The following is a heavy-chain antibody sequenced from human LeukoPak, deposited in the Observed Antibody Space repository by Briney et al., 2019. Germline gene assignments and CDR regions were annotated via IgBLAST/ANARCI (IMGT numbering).Heavy chain of an antibody. D-gene: IGHD3-22*01. CDR3: ARHDSSGYFNFDY. CDR2: INHSGST. J-gene: IGHJ4*02. CDR1: GGSFSGYY. V-gene: IGHV4-34*01. Sequence: SETLSLTCAVYGGSFSGYYWSWIRQPPGKGLEWIGEINHSGSTNYNPSLKSRVTISVDTSKNQFSLKLSSVTAADTAVYYCARHDSSGYFNFDYWGQGTLVTVSS.